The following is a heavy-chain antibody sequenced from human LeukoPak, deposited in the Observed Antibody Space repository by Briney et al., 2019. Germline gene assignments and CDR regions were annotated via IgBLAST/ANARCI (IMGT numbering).Heavy chain of an antibody. V-gene: IGHV3-23*01. Sequence: SCKASGGTFSSYAMSWVRQAPGKGLEWVSAISDSGGSTYYADSVKDRFTISRDNSKNTLYLQMSSLRAEDTAVYYCAKDQTMVTLNYYYYGMDVWGQGTTVTVSS. CDR3: AKDQTMVTLNYYYYGMDV. CDR1: GGTFSSYA. J-gene: IGHJ6*02. D-gene: IGHD4/OR15-4a*01. CDR2: ISDSGGST.